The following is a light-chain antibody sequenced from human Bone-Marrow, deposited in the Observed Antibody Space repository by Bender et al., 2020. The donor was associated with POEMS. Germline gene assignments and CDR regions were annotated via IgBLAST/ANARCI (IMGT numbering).Light chain of an antibody. J-gene: IGLJ2*01. CDR1: SSDVGGYDF. CDR2: EVT. V-gene: IGLV2-23*02. Sequence: QSALTQPPSASGSPGQSVTISCAGTSSDVGGYDFVSWYQQHPGKAPKLLIYEVTKRPSGVSGASYRFSGSKSGNTASLTISGLQAEDEAEYYCCSYAGSSTSVFGGGTKLTVL. CDR3: CSYAGSSTSV.